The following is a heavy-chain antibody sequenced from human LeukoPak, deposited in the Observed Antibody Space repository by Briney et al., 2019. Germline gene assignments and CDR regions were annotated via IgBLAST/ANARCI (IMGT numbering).Heavy chain of an antibody. CDR3: AKAEVGPLDY. CDR1: GFTFSSYV. Sequence: QSGGSLRLACTASGFTFSSYVMSWVRLAPGKGLEWVSAIGGSATGTFYADSVKGRFTISRDNSKNTLYLQMNSLRVEDTALYYCAKAEVGPLDYWGQGTLVTVSS. V-gene: IGHV3-23*01. J-gene: IGHJ4*02. D-gene: IGHD1-26*01. CDR2: IGGSATGT.